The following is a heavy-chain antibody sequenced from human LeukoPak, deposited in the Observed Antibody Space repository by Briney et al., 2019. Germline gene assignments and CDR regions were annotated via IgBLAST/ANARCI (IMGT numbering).Heavy chain of an antibody. V-gene: IGHV3-53*01. CDR2: IHSGGST. CDR3: ARDVAHGSGSYFPTPYYGMDV. CDR1: GFTVSSNY. D-gene: IGHD3-10*01. J-gene: IGHJ6*02. Sequence: GGSLRLSCAASGFTVSSNYMSWVRQAPGKGLEWVSVIHSGGSTYYADSVKGRFTISRDNSKNTLYLQMNSLRAEDTAVYYCARDVAHGSGSYFPTPYYGMDVWGQGTTVTVSS.